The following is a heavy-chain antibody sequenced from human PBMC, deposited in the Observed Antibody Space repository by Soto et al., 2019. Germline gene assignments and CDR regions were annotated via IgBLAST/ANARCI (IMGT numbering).Heavy chain of an antibody. J-gene: IGHJ3*02. V-gene: IGHV4-59*01. CDR2: IYYSGST. D-gene: IGHD2-21*02. CDR3: ARDEYGTAYAFDI. CDR1: GGSISSYY. Sequence: SEPLSLTCTVSGGSISSYYWSWIRQPPGKGLEWIGYIYYSGSTNYNPSLKSRVTISVDTSKNLYSLKLSSVTAADTAVYYCARDEYGTAYAFDIWGQGTMVTVSS.